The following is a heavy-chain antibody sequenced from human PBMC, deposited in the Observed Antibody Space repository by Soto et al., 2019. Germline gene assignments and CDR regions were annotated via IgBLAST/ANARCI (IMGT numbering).Heavy chain of an antibody. CDR1: GFTFSSYS. V-gene: IGHV3-21*01. Sequence: PGGSLRLSCAASGFTFSSYSMNWVRQAPGKGLEWVSSISSSSSYIYYADSVKGRFTISRDNAKNSLYLQMNSLRAEDTAVYYCARDRGKLQLWSNDVFDYWGQGTLVTVSS. CDR3: ARDRGKLQLWSNDVFDY. D-gene: IGHD5-18*01. J-gene: IGHJ4*02. CDR2: ISSSSSYI.